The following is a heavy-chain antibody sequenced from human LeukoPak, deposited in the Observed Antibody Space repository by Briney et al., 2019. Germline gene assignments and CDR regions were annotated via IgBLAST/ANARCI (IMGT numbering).Heavy chain of an antibody. Sequence: SETLSLTCTVSGYSISSGYYWGWIRQPPGKGLEWIGSIYHSGSTYYNPSLTSRVTISVDTSKNQFSLKLSSVTAADTAVYYCARHKDYYYSYMDVWGKGTTVTISS. CDR1: GYSISSGYY. CDR3: ARHKDYYYSYMDV. CDR2: IYHSGST. J-gene: IGHJ6*03. V-gene: IGHV4-38-2*02.